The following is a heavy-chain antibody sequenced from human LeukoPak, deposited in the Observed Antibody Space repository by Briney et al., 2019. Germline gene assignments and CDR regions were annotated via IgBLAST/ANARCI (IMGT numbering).Heavy chain of an antibody. Sequence: PGGSLRLSCAASGFTFTNYGMHWVRQVPGKGLEWVAFIGYDGSNKYYADSVKGRFTVSRDKSKNTLYLQMNRLRTEDTAVYYCAKGLYYKDRSGYPAWGQGTLVTISS. CDR1: GFTFTNYG. V-gene: IGHV3-30*02. J-gene: IGHJ5*02. CDR2: IGYDGSNK. D-gene: IGHD3-22*01. CDR3: AKGLYYKDRSGYPA.